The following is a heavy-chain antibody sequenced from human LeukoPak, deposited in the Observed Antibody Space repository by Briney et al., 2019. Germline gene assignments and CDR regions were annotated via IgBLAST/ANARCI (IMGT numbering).Heavy chain of an antibody. D-gene: IGHD2-2*01. Sequence: SVKVSCKASGGTFSSYAISWVRQAPGQGLEWMGRIIPILGIANYAQKFQGRVTITADKSTSTAYMELSSLRSEDTAVYYCARGILGYCSSTSCMYYFDYWGQGTLVTVSS. CDR3: ARGILGYCSSTSCMYYFDY. CDR2: IIPILGIA. J-gene: IGHJ4*02. CDR1: GGTFSSYA. V-gene: IGHV1-69*04.